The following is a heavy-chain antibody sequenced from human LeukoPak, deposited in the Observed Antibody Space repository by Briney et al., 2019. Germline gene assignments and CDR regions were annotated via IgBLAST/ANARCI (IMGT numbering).Heavy chain of an antibody. J-gene: IGHJ6*02. CDR3: ARTGYYASGSSYYYGMDV. V-gene: IGHV4-59*08. D-gene: IGHD3-10*01. CDR1: GGSINNFY. Sequence: SETLSLTCTVSGGSINNFYWSWLRQPPGKGLEWIGYIFYSGSTNYNPSLESRVTISIDTSKNQFSLKVNSLTAADTAVYYCARTGYYASGSSYYYGMDVWGQGTTVTVSS. CDR2: IFYSGST.